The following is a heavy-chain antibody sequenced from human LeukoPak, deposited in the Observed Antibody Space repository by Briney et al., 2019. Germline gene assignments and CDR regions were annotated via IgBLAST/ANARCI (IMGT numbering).Heavy chain of an antibody. CDR2: IYYSGST. CDR3: ARVASTGPFDY. D-gene: IGHD2-8*02. J-gene: IGHJ4*02. Sequence: SETLSLTCTVSGGSMSDYYWSWIRHPPGKGLEWIGCIYYSGSTDYNPSLKSRVTMSVDTSKNQFSLKLRSVTAADTAVYYCARVASTGPFDYWGQGTLVTVSS. CDR1: GGSMSDYY. V-gene: IGHV4-59*01.